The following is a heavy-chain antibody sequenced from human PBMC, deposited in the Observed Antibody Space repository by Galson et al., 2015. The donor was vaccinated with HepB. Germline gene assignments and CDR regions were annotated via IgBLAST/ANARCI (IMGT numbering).Heavy chain of an antibody. CDR1: GFTFSNYW. J-gene: IGHJ4*02. V-gene: IGHV3-7*01. D-gene: IGHD3-10*01. CDR2: IKQDGSQK. Sequence: SLRLSCAASGFTFSNYWMSWVRQTPGKGLEWVANIKQDGSQKYYVDSVKGRFTISRDNAKNSLYLQMNSLRAEDTAVYYCARESIRGSGSPHYWGQGTLVTVSS. CDR3: ARESIRGSGSPHY.